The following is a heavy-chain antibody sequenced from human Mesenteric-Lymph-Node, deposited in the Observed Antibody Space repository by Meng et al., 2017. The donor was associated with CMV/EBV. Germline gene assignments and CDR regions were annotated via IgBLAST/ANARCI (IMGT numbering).Heavy chain of an antibody. J-gene: IGHJ4*02. V-gene: IGHV3-30*02. D-gene: IGHD7-27*01. CDR2: IQYDGSNK. Sequence: LSLTCAASGFIFNNFGMHWVRQAPGKRLEWVAFIQYDGSNKFYADSVKGRFTISRDDSKTTLYLQLNSLRAEDTALYYCAKDSWGLPDYWGQGTLVTVSS. CDR3: AKDSWGLPDY. CDR1: GFIFNNFG.